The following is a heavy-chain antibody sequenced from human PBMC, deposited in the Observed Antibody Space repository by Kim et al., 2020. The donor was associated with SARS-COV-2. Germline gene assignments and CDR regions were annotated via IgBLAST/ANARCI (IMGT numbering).Heavy chain of an antibody. J-gene: IGHJ6*02. CDR2: INTNTGNP. CDR3: ARDWGDYYYCMDV. Sequence: ASVKVSCKASGYTFTNYAMNWVRQAPGQGLDGMGWINTNTGNPTYAQGYTRRSVFALDTSVSTAYLQISSLKPEDTAVYYCARDWGDYYYCMDVWGQGTT. D-gene: IGHD3-16*01. CDR1: GYTFTNYA. V-gene: IGHV7-4-1*02.